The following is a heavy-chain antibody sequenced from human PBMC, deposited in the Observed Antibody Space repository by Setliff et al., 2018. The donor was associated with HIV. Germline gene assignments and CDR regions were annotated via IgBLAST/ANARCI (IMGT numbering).Heavy chain of an antibody. Sequence: SETLSLTCTVSGASIGSSSHHWAWIRQPPGKGLEYIGNTYYTGSTHHNPSLESRVATSVDTSKNQFSLKLSSVTAADTAVYYCARIVRWELVATSTFFYYYMDVWGKGTTVTVSS. J-gene: IGHJ6*03. D-gene: IGHD1-26*01. CDR2: TYYTGST. V-gene: IGHV4-39*01. CDR1: GASIGSSSHH. CDR3: ARIVRWELVATSTFFYYYMDV.